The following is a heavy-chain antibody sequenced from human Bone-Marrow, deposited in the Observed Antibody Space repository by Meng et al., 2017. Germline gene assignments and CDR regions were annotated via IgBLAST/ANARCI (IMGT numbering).Heavy chain of an antibody. Sequence: SETLSLTCTVSGGSISSGGYYWSWIRQHPGKGLEWIGYIYYSGSTYYNPSLKSRVTISVDTSKNQFSLKLSSVTAADTAVYYCARGGPDYYDSSFYPFYYWGQGTLVTVSS. CDR1: GGSISSGGYY. V-gene: IGHV4-31*03. D-gene: IGHD3-22*01. J-gene: IGHJ4*02. CDR3: ARGGPDYYDSSFYPFYY. CDR2: IYYSGST.